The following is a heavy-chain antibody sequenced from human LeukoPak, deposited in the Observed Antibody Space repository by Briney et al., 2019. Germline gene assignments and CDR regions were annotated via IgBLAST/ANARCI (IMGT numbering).Heavy chain of an antibody. CDR2: IYSGGST. V-gene: IGHV3-53*01. CDR3: ARAGDYYYGMDV. J-gene: IGHJ6*02. Sequence: ETLSLTCAVYGGSFSGYYWSWVRQAPGKGLEWVSVIYSGGSTYYADSVKGRFTISRDNSKNTLYLQMNSLRAEDTAVYYCARAGDYYYGMDVWGQGTTVTVSS. CDR1: GGSFSGYY.